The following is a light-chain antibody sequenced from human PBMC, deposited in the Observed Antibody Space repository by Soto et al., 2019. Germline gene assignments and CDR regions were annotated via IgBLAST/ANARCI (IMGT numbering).Light chain of an antibody. Sequence: DIQMTQSPSSLSASVGDRVTITCRASQDISNYLAWYQQKPGEVTKLLIYAASTLQKGVQSRFSGGGSGTLFTLTISSLQPDYVATYYCQKYNSAPKTFGRGTRLEIK. V-gene: IGKV1-27*01. J-gene: IGKJ2*01. CDR3: QKYNSAPKT. CDR1: QDISNY. CDR2: AAS.